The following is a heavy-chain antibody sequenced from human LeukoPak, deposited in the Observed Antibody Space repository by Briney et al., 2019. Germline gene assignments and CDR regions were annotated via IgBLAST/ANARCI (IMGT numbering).Heavy chain of an antibody. D-gene: IGHD2-2*01. J-gene: IGHJ6*03. Sequence: PGGSLRLSCGASGFSVSSNYMSWVRQAPGKGLEWVSVLYSDGRTEYADSVKGRFTISRDNAKNSLYLQMNSLRAEDTAVYYCARDQLVGIVVVPAAYINYYYYYYMDVWGKGTTVTVSS. CDR1: GFSVSSNY. CDR2: LYSDGRT. CDR3: ARDQLVGIVVVPAAYINYYYYYYMDV. V-gene: IGHV3-53*01.